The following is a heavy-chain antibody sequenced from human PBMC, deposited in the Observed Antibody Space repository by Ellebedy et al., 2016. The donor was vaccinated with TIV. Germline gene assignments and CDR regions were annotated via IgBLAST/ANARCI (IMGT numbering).Heavy chain of an antibody. CDR2: ISGSGGST. V-gene: IGHV3-23*01. J-gene: IGHJ3*02. Sequence: PGGSLRLSCAASGFSLSNYAMSWVRQPPGRGLEWISAISGSGGSTHYADSVKGRFTISRDNSKDTLYLQMNSLRAEDTAVYYCAKEKTSNWSTHDAFDMWGQGTLVTVSS. D-gene: IGHD6-13*01. CDR3: AKEKTSNWSTHDAFDM. CDR1: GFSLSNYA.